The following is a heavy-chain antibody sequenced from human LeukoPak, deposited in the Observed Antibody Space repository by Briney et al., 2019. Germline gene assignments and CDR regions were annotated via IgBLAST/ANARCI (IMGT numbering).Heavy chain of an antibody. J-gene: IGHJ4*02. V-gene: IGHV3-66*01. D-gene: IGHD7-27*01. CDR3: ARASTLRTGDAH. Sequence: PGGSLRLSCVASGFTISSNYMSWVRQAPGKGLEWISVIYTGGSTSYADSVKGRFTISRGSSTNTLFLQMNSLRAEDTAVYYCARASTLRTGDAHWGQGTLVTVSS. CDR2: IYTGGST. CDR1: GFTISSNY.